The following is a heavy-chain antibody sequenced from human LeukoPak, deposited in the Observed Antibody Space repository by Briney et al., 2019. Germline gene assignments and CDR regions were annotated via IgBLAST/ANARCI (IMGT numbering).Heavy chain of an antibody. CDR3: ASPRVGY. V-gene: IGHV3-23*01. CDR1: GFTFSNYA. Sequence: GGSLRLSCAASGFTFSNYAMNWVRQAPGKGLEWFSGISGSRGSTYYADSVRGRFTISRDNSKNTLYLQMNSLRAEDTAVYYCASPRVGYWGQGTLVTVSS. D-gene: IGHD1-26*01. J-gene: IGHJ4*02. CDR2: ISGSRGST.